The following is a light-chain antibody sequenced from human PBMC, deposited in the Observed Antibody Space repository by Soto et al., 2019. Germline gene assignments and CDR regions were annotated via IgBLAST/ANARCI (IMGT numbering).Light chain of an antibody. V-gene: IGLV4-69*01. J-gene: IGLJ2*01. CDR2: VNSDGRH. CDR3: QTWGTGIRV. CDR1: SGHTKYA. Sequence: QAVVTQSPSASAALGASVKLTCTLSSGHTKYAIAWHQQQPEKGPRYLMKVNSDGRHSKGDGIPDRFSGSSSGAERYLTISSLQSEDEADYYCQTWGTGIRVFGGGTKVTVL.